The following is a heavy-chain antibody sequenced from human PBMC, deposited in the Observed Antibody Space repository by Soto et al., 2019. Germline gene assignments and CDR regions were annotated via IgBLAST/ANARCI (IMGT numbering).Heavy chain of an antibody. CDR1: GFTFSSYS. J-gene: IGHJ4*02. CDR2: ISSSSSYI. V-gene: IGHV3-21*01. CDR3: ARDFSSSSYNYFDY. Sequence: EVQLVESGGGPVKPGGSLRLSCAASGFTFSSYSMNWVRQAPGKGLEWVSSISSSSSYIYYADSVKGRFTISRDNAKNSLYLQMNSLRAEDTAVYYCARDFSSSSYNYFDYWGQGTLVTVSS. D-gene: IGHD6-6*01.